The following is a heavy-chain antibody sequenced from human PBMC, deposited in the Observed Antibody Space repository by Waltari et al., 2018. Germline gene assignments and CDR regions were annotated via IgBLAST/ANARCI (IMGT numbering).Heavy chain of an antibody. CDR3: ARQDSIVLVAYYFDY. V-gene: IGHV4-38-2*01. CDR1: GYSISSGYY. J-gene: IGHJ4*02. Sequence: QVQLQESGPGLVKPSETLSLTCAVSGYSISSGYYWGWIRQPPGKGLEWIGSIYHSGSTYYNPSLKSRVTISVDTSKNQFSLKLSSVTAADTAVYYCARQDSIVLVAYYFDYWGQGTLVTVSS. D-gene: IGHD2-8*02. CDR2: IYHSGST.